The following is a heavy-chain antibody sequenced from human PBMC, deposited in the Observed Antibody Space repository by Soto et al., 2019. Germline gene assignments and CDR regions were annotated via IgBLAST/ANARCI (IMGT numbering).Heavy chain of an antibody. J-gene: IGHJ1*01. Sequence: TLSLTCTVSGGSISSYYWSWIRQPPGKGLEWIGYIYYSGSTNYNPSLKSRVTISVDTSKNQFSLKLSSVTAADTAVYYCARDAPYFQHWGQGTFVTFSS. CDR1: GGSISSYY. CDR3: ARDAPYFQH. V-gene: IGHV4-59*01. CDR2: IYYSGST.